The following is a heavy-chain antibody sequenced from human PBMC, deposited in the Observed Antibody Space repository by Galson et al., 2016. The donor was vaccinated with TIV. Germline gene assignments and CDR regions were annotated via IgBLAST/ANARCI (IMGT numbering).Heavy chain of an antibody. V-gene: IGHV4-59*12. J-gene: IGHJ4*02. D-gene: IGHD3-16*01. CDR2: IYHTGNT. CDR3: AREGSADYDWGRAHFDY. CDR1: GGSTSSYY. Sequence: ETLSLTCTVSGGSTSSYYWTWIRRPPGKGLEWIGYIYHTGNTIYNPSLKSRVAISLDTSKNQFSLKLSSVTAADTALYYCAREGSADYDWGRAHFDYWGQGTLVTVSS.